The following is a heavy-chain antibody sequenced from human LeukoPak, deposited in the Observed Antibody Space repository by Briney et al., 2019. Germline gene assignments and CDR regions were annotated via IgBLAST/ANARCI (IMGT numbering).Heavy chain of an antibody. CDR2: ISAYNANT. CDR1: GYTFTNYG. V-gene: IGHV1-18*01. J-gene: IGHJ4*02. CDR3: ARNCGGGFSSSCIPNDY. Sequence: GALVKVSCKASGYTFTNYGIVWVRQAPGQGLEWMGWISAYNANTNYAQNLQGRVTMTTDTSTSTAYMDLRSLRSDDTAVYYCARNCGGGFSSSCIPNDYWGQGTLVTVSS. D-gene: IGHD6-13*01.